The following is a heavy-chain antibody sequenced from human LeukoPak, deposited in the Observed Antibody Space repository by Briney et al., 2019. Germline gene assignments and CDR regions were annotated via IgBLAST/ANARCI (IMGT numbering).Heavy chain of an antibody. D-gene: IGHD2-2*01. V-gene: IGHV1-2*02. CDR3: ASTLGYCSSTSCYFVDWFDP. CDR2: INPNSGGT. CDR1: GYTFTGYY. Sequence: GASVKVSCKASGYTFTGYYMHWVRQAPGQGLEWMGWINPNSGGTNYAQKFQGRVTMTRDTSISTAYMELSRLRSDDTAVYYCASTLGYCSSTSCYFVDWFDPWGQGTLVTVSS. J-gene: IGHJ5*02.